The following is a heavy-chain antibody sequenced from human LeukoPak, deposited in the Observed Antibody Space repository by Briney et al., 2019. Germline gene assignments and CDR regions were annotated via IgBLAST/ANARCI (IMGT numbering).Heavy chain of an antibody. CDR3: ARDRSSYDFWSGQPFDC. CDR1: GFTFSSYS. Sequence: GGSLRLSCAASGFTFSSYSMNWVRQAPGKGLEWVSSISSSSSYIYYADSVKGRFTISRDNAKNSLYLQMNSLRAEDTAVYYCARDRSSYDFWSGQPFDCWGQGTLVTVSS. D-gene: IGHD3-3*01. CDR2: ISSSSSYI. J-gene: IGHJ4*02. V-gene: IGHV3-21*01.